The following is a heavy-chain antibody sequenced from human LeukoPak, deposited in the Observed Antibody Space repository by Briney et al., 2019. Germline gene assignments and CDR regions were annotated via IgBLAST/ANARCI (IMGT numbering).Heavy chain of an antibody. Sequence: SETLSLTCAAYGGSLSGYYWSWIRQPPGKGLEWIGEVNHGGSTNYNPSLKSRVTISVDTSKNQFSLKLSSVTAAGTAMYYCATWAYYYGSGFDPWGQGTLVTVSS. CDR2: VNHGGST. CDR3: ATWAYYYGSGFDP. D-gene: IGHD3-10*01. V-gene: IGHV4-34*01. J-gene: IGHJ5*02. CDR1: GGSLSGYY.